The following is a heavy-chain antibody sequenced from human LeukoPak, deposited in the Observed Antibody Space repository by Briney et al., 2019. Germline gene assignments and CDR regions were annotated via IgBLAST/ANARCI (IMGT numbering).Heavy chain of an antibody. CDR3: TRAPPGMTMMTDY. Sequence: ASVRVSCKASGYTFTNYHIAWVRQAPGQGLEWMGLVGTNDGNTVYAQRLQGRVTMTTDTSTSVAYMELRSLTSDDTAVYYCTRAPPGMTMMTDYWGQGTLATVSS. D-gene: IGHD3-22*01. J-gene: IGHJ4*02. CDR2: VGTNDGNT. CDR1: GYTFTNYH. V-gene: IGHV1-18*01.